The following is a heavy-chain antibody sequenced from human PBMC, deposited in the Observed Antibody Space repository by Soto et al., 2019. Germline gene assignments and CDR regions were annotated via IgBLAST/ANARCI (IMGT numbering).Heavy chain of an antibody. D-gene: IGHD1-1*01. V-gene: IGHV3-23*01. J-gene: IGHJ4*02. CDR3: VKEGQVEEYYFDY. CDR2: ISSGGGRT. Sequence: AGGSLRLSCAASGFTFSSFAMNWVRQAPGKGLEWVSTISSGGGRTYYPDSVKGRFTISRDNSKNTLYLQMSSLRDEDTAVYYCVKEGQVEEYYFDYWGQGTLITVAS. CDR1: GFTFSSFA.